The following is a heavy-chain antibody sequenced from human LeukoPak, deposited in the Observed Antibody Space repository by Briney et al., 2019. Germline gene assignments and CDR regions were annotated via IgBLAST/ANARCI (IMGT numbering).Heavy chain of an antibody. CDR2: ISSSGSTI. CDR3: ARGGEFTGYYYYYYMDV. D-gene: IGHD2-21*01. CDR1: GFTFSSYE. V-gene: IGHV3-48*03. J-gene: IGHJ6*03. Sequence: SGGSLRLSCAASGFTFSSYEMNWLRQAPGKGLEWVSYISSSGSTIYYADSVKGRFTISRDSANNSLYLQMNSLRAEDTAVYYCARGGEFTGYYYYYYMDVWGKGTTVTISS.